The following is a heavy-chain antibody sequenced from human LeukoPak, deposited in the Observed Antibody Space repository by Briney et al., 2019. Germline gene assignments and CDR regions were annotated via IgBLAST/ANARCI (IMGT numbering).Heavy chain of an antibody. V-gene: IGHV3-23*01. D-gene: IGHD3-10*01. CDR3: ARLKGYGSGMSQSL. Sequence: GGSLRLSCAATGFTFTSYGMSWVRQAPGKGLEWASGISSSGGSTFYADSVKGRFTISKDNSKNTLYLQMNSLRAEDTAVYYCARLKGYGSGMSQSLWGQGTLVTVSS. J-gene: IGHJ4*02. CDR1: GFTFTSYG. CDR2: ISSSGGST.